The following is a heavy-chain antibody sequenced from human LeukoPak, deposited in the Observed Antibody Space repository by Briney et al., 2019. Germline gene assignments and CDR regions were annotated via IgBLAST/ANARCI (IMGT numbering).Heavy chain of an antibody. Sequence: SETLSLTCTASGGSISSYYWSWIRQPPGKGLEWIGYIYYSGSTNYNPSLKSRVTISVDTSKNQFSLKLSSVTAADTAVYYCATLQGGPNYYDSSGRGAFDIWGQGTMVTVSS. V-gene: IGHV4-59*01. D-gene: IGHD3-22*01. J-gene: IGHJ3*02. CDR1: GGSISSYY. CDR2: IYYSGST. CDR3: ATLQGGPNYYDSSGRGAFDI.